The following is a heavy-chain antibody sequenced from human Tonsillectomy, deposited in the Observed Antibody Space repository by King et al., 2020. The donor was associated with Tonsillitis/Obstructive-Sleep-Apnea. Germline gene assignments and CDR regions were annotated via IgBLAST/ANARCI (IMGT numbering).Heavy chain of an antibody. CDR3: PTSGNSAPSREY. CDR2: IKTKSDGGTT. D-gene: IGHD4-23*01. Sequence: MSWVRQAPGKGLEWVGRIKTKSDGGTTDYAATVKGRFTISRDDSQNTLYLQVNSLKTADTAVYYFPTSGNSAPSREYWGQGTLVDIAS. J-gene: IGHJ4*02. V-gene: IGHV3-15*01.